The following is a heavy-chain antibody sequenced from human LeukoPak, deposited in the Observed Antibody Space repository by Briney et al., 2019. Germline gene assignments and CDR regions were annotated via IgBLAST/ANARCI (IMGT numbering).Heavy chain of an antibody. CDR3: ASMTTVIHFDY. J-gene: IGHJ4*02. D-gene: IGHD4-17*01. V-gene: IGHV4-39*07. CDR2: INYSGST. CDR1: GGSISSTFYC. Sequence: SETLSLTCTVSGGSISSTFYCWGWLRQPPGKGLEWIGSINYSGSTYYNPSLKSRVTISVDTSKNQFSLKLSSVTAADTAVYYCASMTTVIHFDYWGQGTLVTVSS.